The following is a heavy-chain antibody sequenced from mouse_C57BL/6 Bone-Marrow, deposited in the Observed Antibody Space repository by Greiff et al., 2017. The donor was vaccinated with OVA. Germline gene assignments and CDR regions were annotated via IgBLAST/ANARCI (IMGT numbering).Heavy chain of an antibody. J-gene: IGHJ3*01. CDR1: GFSFTSYG. CDR2: IWSGGST. D-gene: IGHD3-2*02. V-gene: IGHV2-2*01. Sequence: VQLQQSGPGLVQPSQSLSITCTVSGFSFTSYGVHWVRQSPGKGLEWLGVIWSGGSTDYNAAFISRLSISKDNSKSQVFFKMNSLQADDTAIYYCARDSSGYRFAYWGQGTLVTVSA. CDR3: ARDSSGYRFAY.